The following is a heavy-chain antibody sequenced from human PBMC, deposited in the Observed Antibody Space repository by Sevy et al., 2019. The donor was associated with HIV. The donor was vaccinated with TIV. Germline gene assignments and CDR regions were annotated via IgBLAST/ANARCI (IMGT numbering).Heavy chain of an antibody. D-gene: IGHD1-26*01. J-gene: IGHJ6*02. CDR3: AQVGGSKWEQFEFYAMHV. CDR2: ISYDGTNQ. CDR1: GISFNNYG. Sequence: GGSLRLSCAASGISFNNYGMHWVRRAPGKGLEWLAVISYDGTNQYYADSVKGRFTISRDDSKNTLYLQMNSLRVEDTAVYYCAQVGGSKWEQFEFYAMHVWGQGTTVTVSS. V-gene: IGHV3-30*18.